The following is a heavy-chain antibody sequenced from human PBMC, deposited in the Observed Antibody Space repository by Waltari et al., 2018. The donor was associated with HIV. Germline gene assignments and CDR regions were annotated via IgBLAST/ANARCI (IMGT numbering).Heavy chain of an antibody. CDR2: VNHVGSA. V-gene: IGHV4-34*02. CDR1: GGSFSGHY. D-gene: IGHD6-13*01. CDR3: VRGYAAAAPYYGLDV. Sequence: VRLESWGTGPLKPSETLSLSCSVYGGSFSGHYWSWIRQFPERGLEWIAEVNHVGSAKYNPSLESRVSISVDTSKKQFYLKVRSVTAADTAVYYCVRGYAAAAPYYGLDVWGQGTAVSVSS. J-gene: IGHJ6*02.